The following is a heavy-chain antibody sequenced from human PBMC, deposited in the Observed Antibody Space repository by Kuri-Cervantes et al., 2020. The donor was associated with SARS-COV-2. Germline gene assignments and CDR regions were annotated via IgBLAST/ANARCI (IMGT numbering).Heavy chain of an antibody. CDR2: IYYSGST. CDR1: GYSISSSNW. J-gene: IGHJ4*02. D-gene: IGHD3-3*01. CDR3: ARTLTRFLEWFLFDY. V-gene: IGHV4-28*01. Sequence: LRLSCAVSGYSISSSNWWGWIRQPPGKGLAWIGYIYYSGSTYYNPSLKSRVTISVDTSKNQFSLKPSSVTAADTAVYYCARTLTRFLEWFLFDYWGQGTLVTVSS.